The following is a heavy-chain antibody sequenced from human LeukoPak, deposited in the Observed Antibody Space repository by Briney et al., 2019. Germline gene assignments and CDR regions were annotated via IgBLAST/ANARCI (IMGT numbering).Heavy chain of an antibody. Sequence: ASVKVSCKASGYTFTSYDINWVRQATGQGLEWMGWMTPNSGNTGYARKFQGRVTMTRNTSISTAYMELSSLRSEDTAVYYCARGKIRYGSGSYYQRYYYFDYWGQGTLVTVSS. V-gene: IGHV1-8*01. J-gene: IGHJ4*02. CDR2: MTPNSGNT. D-gene: IGHD3-10*01. CDR1: GYTFTSYD. CDR3: ARGKIRYGSGSYYQRYYYFDY.